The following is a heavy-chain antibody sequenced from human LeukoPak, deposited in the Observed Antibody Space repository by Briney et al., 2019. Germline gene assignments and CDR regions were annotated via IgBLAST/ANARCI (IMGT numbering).Heavy chain of an antibody. CDR3: AKDRSPLVATLFDY. CDR1: GFTFSSYG. V-gene: IGHV3-30*02. J-gene: IGHJ4*02. CDR2: IWYDGSKE. Sequence: GGSLRLSCAASGFTFSSYGMHWVRQAPGKGLEWVAVIWYDGSKESYADSVKGRFTISRDNSKKTLYLQMNSLRAEDMALYYCAKDRSPLVATLFDYWGQGTLVTVSA. D-gene: IGHD5-12*01.